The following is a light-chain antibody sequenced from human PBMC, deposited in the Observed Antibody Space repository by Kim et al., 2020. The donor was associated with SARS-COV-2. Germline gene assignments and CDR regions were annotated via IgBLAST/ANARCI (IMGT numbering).Light chain of an antibody. CDR1: QIVSSSY. V-gene: IGKV3-20*01. CDR3: QHYGSSPPFIT. Sequence: EIVLTQPPGTLSLSPGERATLSCRASQIVSSSYLAWYQQKVGQAPRLLIYAASSRSTGIPDRFSGSGSGTDFTLTISRLEPEDFAVYYCQHYGSSPPFITFGQGTRRGIK. CDR2: AAS. J-gene: IGKJ5*01.